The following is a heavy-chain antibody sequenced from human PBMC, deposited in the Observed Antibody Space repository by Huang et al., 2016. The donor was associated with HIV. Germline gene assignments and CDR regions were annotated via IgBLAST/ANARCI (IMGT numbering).Heavy chain of an antibody. Sequence: QVQLVQSGAEVKRPGASVTVSCKASDYAFTSYYLHWVRKAPGQGLEWTGISTPSDGRTIYAQKCQGRGTTTRDTSTNTVFMELSSLRSEDTAVYYCARDRDFYDSSGYWGFNYFDYWGQGTLVTVSS. CDR3: ARDRDFYDSSGYWGFNYFDY. V-gene: IGHV1-46*01. CDR1: DYAFTSYY. CDR2: STPSDGRT. J-gene: IGHJ4*02. D-gene: IGHD3-22*01.